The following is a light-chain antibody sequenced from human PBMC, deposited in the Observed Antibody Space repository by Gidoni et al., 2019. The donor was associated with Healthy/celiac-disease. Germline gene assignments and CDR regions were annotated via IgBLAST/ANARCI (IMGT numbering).Light chain of an antibody. CDR2: DAS. V-gene: IGKV3-11*01. J-gene: IGKJ4*01. Sequence: ETVLTQSPATLSSSPGERATLSCRASQSVSSYLAWYHQKPGQAPRLLIYDASNRATGIPARFSGSGSGTDFTLTISSLEPEDFAVYYCQQRSNWPLTFGGGTKVEIK. CDR1: QSVSSY. CDR3: QQRSNWPLT.